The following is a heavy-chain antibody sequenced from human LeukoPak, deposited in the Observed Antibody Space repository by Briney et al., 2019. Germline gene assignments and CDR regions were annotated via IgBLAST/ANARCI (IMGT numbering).Heavy chain of an antibody. V-gene: IGHV3-74*01. CDR1: GFTFSSYW. CDR2: IDSDGRGT. D-gene: IGHD3-10*01. CDR3: TRGFGSGSSVPFDC. J-gene: IGHJ5*01. Sequence: PGGSLRLSCAGSGFTFSSYWMHWVRQVPGKGLVWVSRIDSDGRGTGYADSVKGRFTISRDNAKNTLYLQMNSLRAEDTAVYFCTRGFGSGSSVPFDCRGQGTLVTVSS.